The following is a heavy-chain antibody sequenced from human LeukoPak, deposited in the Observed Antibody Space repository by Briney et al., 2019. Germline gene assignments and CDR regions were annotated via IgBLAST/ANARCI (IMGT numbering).Heavy chain of an antibody. D-gene: IGHD2-2*01. CDR2: ISYDGSNK. CDR1: GFTFSSYA. CDR3: AREWCSSTSCCFDY. J-gene: IGHJ4*02. V-gene: IGHV3-30*04. Sequence: GGSLRLSCAASGFTFSSYAMHWVRQAPGKGLEWVAVISYDGSNKYYADSVKGRFTISRDNSKNTLYLQMNSLRAEDTAVYYCAREWCSSTSCCFDYWGQGTLVTVS.